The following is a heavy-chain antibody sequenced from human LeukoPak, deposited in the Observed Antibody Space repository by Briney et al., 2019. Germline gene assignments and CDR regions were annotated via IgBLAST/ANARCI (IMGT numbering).Heavy chain of an antibody. Sequence: PSETLSLTCAVYGGSLSGYYWSWIRQPPGKVLGWIGEINHSGSTNYNPSLKSRVTISVDTSKNQFSMKLSSVTATDTAVYYCAGGVVVPAAIIGRNYFDYWGQGTLVTVSS. V-gene: IGHV4-34*01. CDR2: INHSGST. D-gene: IGHD2-2*01. CDR3: AGGVVVPAAIIGRNYFDY. CDR1: GGSLSGYY. J-gene: IGHJ4*02.